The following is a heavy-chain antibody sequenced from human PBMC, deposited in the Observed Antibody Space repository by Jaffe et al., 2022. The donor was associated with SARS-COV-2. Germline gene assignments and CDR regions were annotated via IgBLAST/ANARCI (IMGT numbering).Heavy chain of an antibody. CDR1: GFTFSSYE. Sequence: EVQLVESGGGLVQPGGSLRLSCAASGFTFSSYEMNWVRQAPGKGLEWVSYISSSGSTIYYADSVKGRFTISRDNAKNSLYLQMNSLRAEDTAVYYCASLGSGYYVGYYYYGMDVWGQGTTVTVSS. CDR3: ASLGSGYYVGYYYYGMDV. J-gene: IGHJ6*02. D-gene: IGHD3-3*01. V-gene: IGHV3-48*03. CDR2: ISSSGSTI.